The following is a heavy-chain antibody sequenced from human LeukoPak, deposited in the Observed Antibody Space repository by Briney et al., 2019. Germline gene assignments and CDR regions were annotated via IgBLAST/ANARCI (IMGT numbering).Heavy chain of an antibody. Sequence: PSQALSLTCAASGGSISSGGYSCSWIRQPPGKGLEWIGYIYHSGSTYYNPSLKSRVTISVDRSKNQFSLKLSSVTAADTAVYYCARVLGYYGSGSYPDYWGQGTLVTVSS. CDR1: GGSISSGGYS. V-gene: IGHV4-30-2*01. J-gene: IGHJ4*02. CDR2: IYHSGST. CDR3: ARVLGYYGSGSYPDY. D-gene: IGHD3-10*01.